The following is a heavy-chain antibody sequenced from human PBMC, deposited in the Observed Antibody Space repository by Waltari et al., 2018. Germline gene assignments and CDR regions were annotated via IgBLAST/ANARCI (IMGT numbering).Heavy chain of an antibody. CDR2: ISYHGSNK. V-gene: IGHV3-30*09. J-gene: IGHJ5*02. Sequence: QMQLVESGGGVVQPGGSLRLSCRGSEFNFNNYAMQWVRQAPGKGLGGVALISYHGSNKYYADSVRGLFGISRDTSKNTVDLQMDSVRHEDTAVYFCARGRSADGYITDLWGQGTLVTVSS. CDR3: ARGRSADGYITDL. D-gene: IGHD5-12*01. CDR1: EFNFNNYA.